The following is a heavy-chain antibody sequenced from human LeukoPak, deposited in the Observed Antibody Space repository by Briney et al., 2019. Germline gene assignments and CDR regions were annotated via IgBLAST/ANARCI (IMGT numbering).Heavy chain of an antibody. D-gene: IGHD5-12*01. J-gene: IGHJ4*02. CDR3: ARVNSEWVRPDDY. V-gene: IGHV1-18*04. CDR1: GYTFISYS. Sequence: EASVKVSCKASGYTFISYSISWVRQAPGQGLEWMGWISGYTGNTNYAQNLQGRVTMTTDTSTSTAYMELRSLRSDDTAVYYCARVNSEWVRPDDYWGQGALVTVSS. CDR2: ISGYTGNT.